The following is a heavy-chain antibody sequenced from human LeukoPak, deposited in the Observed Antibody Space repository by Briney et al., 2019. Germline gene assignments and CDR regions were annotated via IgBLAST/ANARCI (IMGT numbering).Heavy chain of an antibody. CDR3: ARNGAAAGSDWFDP. Sequence: SETLSLTCTVSGGSISFYYWSWIRQPPGKGLERIGYIYYSGSTNYNPSLKSRVTISIDTSKNQFSLKLSSVTAADTAVYYCARNGAAAGSDWFDPWGQGTLVTVSS. V-gene: IGHV4-59*01. CDR2: IYYSGST. J-gene: IGHJ5*02. D-gene: IGHD6-13*01. CDR1: GGSISFYY.